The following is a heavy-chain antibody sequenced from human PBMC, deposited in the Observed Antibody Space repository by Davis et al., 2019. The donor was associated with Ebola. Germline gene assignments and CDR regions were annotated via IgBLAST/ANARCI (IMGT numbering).Heavy chain of an antibody. D-gene: IGHD6-13*01. Sequence: MPSETLSLTCTASGGSISSYYWSWIRQPPGKGLEWIGYIYYSGSTNYNPSLKSRVTISVDTSKNQFSLKLSSVTAADTAVYYCAREGYSSSWYLDYWGQGTLVTVSS. CDR1: GGSISSYY. V-gene: IGHV4-4*08. CDR3: AREGYSSSWYLDY. CDR2: IYYSGST. J-gene: IGHJ4*02.